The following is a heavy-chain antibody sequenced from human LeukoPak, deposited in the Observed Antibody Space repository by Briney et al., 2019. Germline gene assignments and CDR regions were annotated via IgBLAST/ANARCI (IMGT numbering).Heavy chain of an antibody. CDR1: GFTFGSYS. CDR2: IRYDGSNK. CDR3: AKELAYCGGDCYPDY. J-gene: IGHJ4*02. V-gene: IGHV3-30*02. Sequence: PGGSLRLSCAASGFTFGSYSMHWVRQAPGKGLEWVAFIRYDGSNKYYADSVKGRFTISRDNSKNTLYLQMNSLRAEDTAVYYCAKELAYCGGDCYPDYWGQGTLVTVSS. D-gene: IGHD2-21*01.